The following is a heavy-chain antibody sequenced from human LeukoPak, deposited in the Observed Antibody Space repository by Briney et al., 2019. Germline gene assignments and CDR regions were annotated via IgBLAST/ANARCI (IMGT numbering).Heavy chain of an antibody. CDR1: GLIFSSYA. J-gene: IGHJ3*02. Sequence: GGSLRLSCAASGLIFSSYAMDWVRQAPGKGLAWVASISYDGTNKYYADSVKGRFTTSRDDSKNTLYLQMNSLTTEDTAVYYCATSVSVAENAFDIWGQGTMVIVSS. D-gene: IGHD6-19*01. CDR2: ISYDGTNK. CDR3: ATSVSVAENAFDI. V-gene: IGHV3-30*04.